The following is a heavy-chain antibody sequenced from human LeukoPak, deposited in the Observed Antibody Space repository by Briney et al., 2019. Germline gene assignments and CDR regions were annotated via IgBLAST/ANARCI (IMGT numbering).Heavy chain of an antibody. CDR2: ISGSGGST. V-gene: IGHV3-23*01. D-gene: IGHD3-10*01. CDR3: AKRYGSGSYFY. Sequence: GGSLRLSCAASGFTVSSNYMSWVRQAPGKGLEWVSAISGSGGSTYYADSVKGRFTISRDNSKNTLYLQMNSLRAEDTAVYYCAKRYGSGSYFYWGQGTLVTVSS. CDR1: GFTVSSNY. J-gene: IGHJ4*02.